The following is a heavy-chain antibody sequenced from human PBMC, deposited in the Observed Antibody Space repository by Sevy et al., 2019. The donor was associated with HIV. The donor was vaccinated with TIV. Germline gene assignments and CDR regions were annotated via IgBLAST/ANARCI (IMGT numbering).Heavy chain of an antibody. D-gene: IGHD2-2*01. CDR1: GFTFSSYA. CDR2: ISYDGSNK. Sequence: VGSLRLSCAASGFTFSSYAMHWVRQAPGKGLEWLAVISYDGSNKYYADSVKGRFTISRDNSKNTLYLQMNSLRAEDTAVYYCARDDVVPAAGVGYFDYWGQGTLVTVSS. J-gene: IGHJ4*02. V-gene: IGHV3-30*04. CDR3: ARDDVVPAAGVGYFDY.